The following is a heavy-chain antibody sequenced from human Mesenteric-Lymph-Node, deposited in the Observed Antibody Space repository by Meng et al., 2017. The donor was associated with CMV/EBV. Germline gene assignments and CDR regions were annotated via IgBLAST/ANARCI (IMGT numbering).Heavy chain of an antibody. J-gene: IGHJ6*02. V-gene: IGHV3-23*03. D-gene: IGHD3-3*01. Sequence: GESLKISCAASGFTFNNYAMNWVRQAPGKGLEWVSLIYSDGSNTYYTDSLKGRVTISRDNSKDTLYLQMNSLRAEDTAVYYCAREGITIFGVVSYGMDVWGQGTTVTVSS. CDR1: GFTFNNYA. CDR2: IYSDGSNT. CDR3: AREGITIFGVVSYGMDV.